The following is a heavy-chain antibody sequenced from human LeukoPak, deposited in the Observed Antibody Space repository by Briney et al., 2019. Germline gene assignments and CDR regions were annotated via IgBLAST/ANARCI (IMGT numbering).Heavy chain of an antibody. D-gene: IGHD6-13*01. CDR3: AGPGIAAAI. J-gene: IGHJ3*02. CDR1: GGSISSNY. CDR2: IQYTGST. V-gene: IGHV4-59*01. Sequence: SETLSLTCTVSGGSISSNYWSWIRQPPGKGLEWIGNIQYTGSTNYNPSLKSRVIISLDTSKTQFSLKVSSVTVADTAVYYCAGPGIAAAIWGQGTMVTVSS.